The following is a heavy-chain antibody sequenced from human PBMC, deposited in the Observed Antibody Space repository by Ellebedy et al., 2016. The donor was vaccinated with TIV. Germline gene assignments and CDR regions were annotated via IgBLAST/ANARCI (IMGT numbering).Heavy chain of an antibody. CDR3: ASDIGDCGGDCYYSYGMDV. D-gene: IGHD2-21*02. CDR1: GLTFSNFG. V-gene: IGHV3-30*02. CDR2: IRYDGSNK. J-gene: IGHJ6*02. Sequence: PGGSLRLSCAASGLTFSNFGMHWVRQAPGKGLEWVAFIRYDGSNKYYADSVKGRFTISRDNSKNTLYLQMDSLRAEDTAVYYCASDIGDCGGDCYYSYGMDVWGQGTTVTVSS.